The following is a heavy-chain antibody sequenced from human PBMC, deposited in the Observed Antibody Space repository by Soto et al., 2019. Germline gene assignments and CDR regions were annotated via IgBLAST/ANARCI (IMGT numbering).Heavy chain of an antibody. D-gene: IGHD1-7*01. CDR1: GGSISSGGYY. J-gene: IGHJ5*02. CDR2: IYYGGST. CDR3: ARGGGTTYWFDP. V-gene: IGHV4-31*03. Sequence: QVQLQESGPGLVKPSQTLSLTCTVSGGSISSGGYYWSWIRQHPGKGLEWIGYIYYGGSTYYNPSLKSRVTISVDTSKIQFSLKLSSVTAADTAVYYCARGGGTTYWFDPWGQGTLVTVSS.